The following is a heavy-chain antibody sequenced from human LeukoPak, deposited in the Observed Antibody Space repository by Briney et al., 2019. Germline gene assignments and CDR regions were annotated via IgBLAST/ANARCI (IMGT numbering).Heavy chain of an antibody. V-gene: IGHV3-9*01. CDR1: GFTFDNYA. J-gene: IGHJ4*02. D-gene: IGHD3-10*01. CDR3: AKDMNSYGSGSSYNPWGPFDS. CDR2: IAWNSGNT. Sequence: GRSLRLSCAASGFTFDNYAMHWVRQAPGKGLEWVSGIAWNSGNTGFADSVKGRFTISRDNAENSVSLQMNSLTPEDTAFYFCAKDMNSYGSGSSYNPWGPFDSWGQGTLVTVSS.